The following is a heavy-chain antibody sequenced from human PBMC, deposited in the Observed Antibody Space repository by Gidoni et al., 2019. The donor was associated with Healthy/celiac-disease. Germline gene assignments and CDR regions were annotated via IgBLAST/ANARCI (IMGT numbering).Heavy chain of an antibody. D-gene: IGHD2-2*02. CDR3: ARGSYVIVVVPAAISFSGYFDY. Sequence: QVQLQQWGAGLLKPSETLSLTCAVYGGSFSGYYWSWIRQPPGKGLEWIGEINHSGSTNYNPSLKSQVTISGDTSKNQFSLKLSSVTAADAAVYDCARGSYVIVVVPAAISFSGYFDYWGQGTLVTVSS. J-gene: IGHJ4*02. CDR2: INHSGST. V-gene: IGHV4-34*02. CDR1: GGSFSGYY.